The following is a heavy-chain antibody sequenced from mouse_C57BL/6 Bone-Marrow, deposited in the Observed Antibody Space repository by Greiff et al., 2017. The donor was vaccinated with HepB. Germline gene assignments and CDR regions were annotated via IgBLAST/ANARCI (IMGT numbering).Heavy chain of an antibody. CDR3: ARGDDGYPRFAY. D-gene: IGHD2-3*01. CDR1: GYTFTDYY. Sequence: VQLQQSGPELVKPGASVKISCKASGYTFTDYYMNWVKQSHGKSLEWIGDINPNNGGTSYNQKFKGKATLPVDKSSSTAYMELRSLTSEDSAVYYCARGDDGYPRFAYWGQGTLVTVSA. V-gene: IGHV1-26*01. J-gene: IGHJ3*01. CDR2: INPNNGGT.